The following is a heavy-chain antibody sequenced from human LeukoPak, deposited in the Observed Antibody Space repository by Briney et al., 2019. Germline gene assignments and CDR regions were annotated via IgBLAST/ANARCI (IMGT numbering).Heavy chain of an antibody. CDR1: GGSISSGSYY. J-gene: IGHJ4*02. Sequence: SETLSLTCTVSGGSISSGSYYWSWIRQPAGKGLEWIGRIYTSGSTNYNPSLKSRVTISVDTSKNQFSLKLSSVTAADTAVYYCARAGYSYGYDYFDYWGQGTLVTVSS. CDR3: ARAGYSYGYDYFDY. D-gene: IGHD5-18*01. CDR2: IYTSGST. V-gene: IGHV4-61*02.